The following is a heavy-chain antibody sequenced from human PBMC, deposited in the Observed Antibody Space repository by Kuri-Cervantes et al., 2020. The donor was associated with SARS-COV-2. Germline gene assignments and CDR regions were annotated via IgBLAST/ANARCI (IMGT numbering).Heavy chain of an antibody. CDR2: ISGSGDNT. Sequence: GGSLRPSCAASGFSFSSYAMSWVRQAPGKGLEWVSAISGSGDNTYYADSVKGRFTISRDNSQNTVYLQMNSLRGEDTALYYCAQDVSQLGRACRYWGQGTLVTVSS. J-gene: IGHJ4*02. V-gene: IGHV3-23*01. D-gene: IGHD6-6*01. CDR3: AQDVSQLGRACRY. CDR1: GFSFSSYA.